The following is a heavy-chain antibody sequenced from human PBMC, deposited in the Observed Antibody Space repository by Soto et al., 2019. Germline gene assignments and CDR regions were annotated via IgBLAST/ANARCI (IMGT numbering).Heavy chain of an antibody. D-gene: IGHD3-22*01. Sequence: VQLVESGGGLVQPGGSLRLSCAASGFTFSSYWMSWVRQAPGKGLEWVANIKQDGSEKYYVDSVKGRFTISRDNAKNSLYLQRNSVRAEDTAVYYCARVFSSGYTYYYYGMDVWGQGTTVTVSS. CDR3: ARVFSSGYTYYYYGMDV. J-gene: IGHJ6*02. CDR2: IKQDGSEK. V-gene: IGHV3-7*03. CDR1: GFTFSSYW.